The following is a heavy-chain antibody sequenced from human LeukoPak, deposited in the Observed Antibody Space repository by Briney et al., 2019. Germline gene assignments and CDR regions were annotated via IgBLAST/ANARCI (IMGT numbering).Heavy chain of an antibody. CDR2: IIPMLCTV. Sequence: GASVKVSCKASGGTFSSYAISGVRQAPGQGLECMGRIIPMLCTVNYAQKFQGRVTIAADKSTSTAYTALSRLRSEDTAVYPCARTLNWNHEFDALDIWGQGTMVTVSS. CDR3: ARTLNWNHEFDALDI. D-gene: IGHD1-14*01. V-gene: IGHV1-69*04. CDR1: GGTFSSYA. J-gene: IGHJ3*02.